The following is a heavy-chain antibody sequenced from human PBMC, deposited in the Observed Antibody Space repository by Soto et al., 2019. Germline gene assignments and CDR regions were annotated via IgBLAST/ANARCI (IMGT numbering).Heavy chain of an antibody. Sequence: QVHLQQWGAGLLKPSETLSLTCAVYGGSFSGYYWSWIRQSPGKGPEWIGEIDHRGSTNYNPSLKSRVTRSSDTSKNQFPRKLNSVTAAATAVYYCARVGACSYGSGSYYPRWCEGTLVTVSS. CDR2: IDHRGST. J-gene: IGHJ4*02. V-gene: IGHV4-34*01. CDR3: ARVGACSYGSGSYYPR. D-gene: IGHD3-10*01. CDR1: GGSFSGYY.